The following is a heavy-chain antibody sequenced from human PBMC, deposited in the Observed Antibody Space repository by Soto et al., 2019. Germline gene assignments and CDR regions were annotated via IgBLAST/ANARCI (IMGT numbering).Heavy chain of an antibody. CDR2: IYYSGST. V-gene: IGHV4-30-4*01. D-gene: IGHD3-22*01. J-gene: IGHJ5*02. CDR3: ARESETYYYDSSGYKGVNWFDP. CDR1: GGSISSGDYY. Sequence: SETLSLTCTVSGGSISSGDYYWSWIRQPPGKGLEWIGYIYYSGSTYYNPSLKSRVTISVDTSKNQFSLKLSSVTAADTAVYYCARESETYYYDSSGYKGVNWFDPWGQGTLVTV.